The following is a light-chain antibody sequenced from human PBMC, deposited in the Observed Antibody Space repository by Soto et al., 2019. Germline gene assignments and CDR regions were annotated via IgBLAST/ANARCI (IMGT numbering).Light chain of an antibody. V-gene: IGKV3-20*01. CDR1: QSVSSSY. J-gene: IGKJ1*01. CDR2: GAS. Sequence: EIVLTQSPGTLSLSPGERATLSCRASQSVSSSYLAWYQQKPGQAPRLLIYGASSRATGIPDRFSGSGSGTDFTLTISRLEPEGFAVYYCQQDGSSRTFGQGTKVEIK. CDR3: QQDGSSRT.